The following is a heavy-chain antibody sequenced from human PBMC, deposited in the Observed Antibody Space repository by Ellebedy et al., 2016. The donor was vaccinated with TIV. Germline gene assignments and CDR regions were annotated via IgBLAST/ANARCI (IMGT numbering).Heavy chain of an antibody. Sequence: GESLKISXAVSGLTFSDNAMSWVRQAPAKGLDWVSAISGSGGSTYYADSVKGRFTSSRDNSKNTLYLQMNNVRADDTAVYYCAKVNIGSRHGWGCDCWGQGTLVTVSS. CDR2: ISGSGGST. CDR1: GLTFSDNA. J-gene: IGHJ4*02. V-gene: IGHV3-23*01. D-gene: IGHD1-26*01. CDR3: AKVNIGSRHGWGCDC.